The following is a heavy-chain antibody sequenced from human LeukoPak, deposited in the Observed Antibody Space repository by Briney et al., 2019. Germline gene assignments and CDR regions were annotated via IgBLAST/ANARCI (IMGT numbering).Heavy chain of an antibody. CDR3: ARGRGYDVDWFDP. CDR2: IYYSGST. D-gene: IGHD5-18*01. CDR1: GGSISSYY. J-gene: IGHJ5*02. Sequence: SEALSLTCTVSGGSISSYYWSWIRQPPGKGLEWIGYIYYSGSTYYNPSLKSRVTISVDTSKNQFSLKLSSVTAADTAVYYCARGRGYDVDWFDPWGQGTLVTVSS. V-gene: IGHV4-59*01.